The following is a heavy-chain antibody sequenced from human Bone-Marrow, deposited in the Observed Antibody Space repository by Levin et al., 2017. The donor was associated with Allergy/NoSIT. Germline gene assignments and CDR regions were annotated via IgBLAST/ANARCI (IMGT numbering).Heavy chain of an antibody. CDR1: GGPISDYY. J-gene: IGHJ4*02. Sequence: SETLSLTCTVSGGPISDYYWSWIRQPPGKGLEWIGHIYYTGNTNYNPSLKSRVTISVDTSKNQFSLQLTSVTAADTAVYYCARETGIASSEGFDYWGQGTLVTVSS. D-gene: IGHD6-13*01. V-gene: IGHV4-59*01. CDR2: IYYTGNT. CDR3: ARETGIASSEGFDY.